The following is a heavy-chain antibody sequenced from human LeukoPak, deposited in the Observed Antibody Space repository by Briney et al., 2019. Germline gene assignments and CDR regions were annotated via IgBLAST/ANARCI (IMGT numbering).Heavy chain of an antibody. V-gene: IGHV3-23*01. D-gene: IGHD2-15*01. CDR2: ISNNGGYT. CDR1: GFTFSSSA. J-gene: IGHJ4*02. Sequence: GGSLRLSCAASGFTFSSSAMSWVRQAPGKGLEWVSAISNNGGYTYYADSVQGRFTISRDNSKSTLCLQMNSLRAEDTAVYYCAKQLGYCSDGSCYFPYWGEGTLVTVSS. CDR3: AKQLGYCSDGSCYFPY.